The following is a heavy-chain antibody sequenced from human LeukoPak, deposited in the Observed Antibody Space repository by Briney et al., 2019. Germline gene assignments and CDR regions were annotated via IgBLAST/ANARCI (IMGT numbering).Heavy chain of an antibody. V-gene: IGHV3-15*01. Sequence: GGSLRLSCAASGFTFSSYAMSWVRQAPGKGLEWVGRIKSKTDGGTTDYAAPVKGRFTISRDDSKNTLYLQMNSLKTEDTAVYYCTTERYYDIYYKTDYWGQGTLVTVSS. CDR3: TTERYYDIYYKTDY. J-gene: IGHJ4*02. D-gene: IGHD3-9*01. CDR1: GFTFSSYA. CDR2: IKSKTDGGTT.